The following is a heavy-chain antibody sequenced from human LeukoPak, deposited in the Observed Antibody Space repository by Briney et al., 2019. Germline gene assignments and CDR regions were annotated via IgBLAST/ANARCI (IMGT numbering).Heavy chain of an antibody. CDR1: GGSISSYY. J-gene: IGHJ4*02. D-gene: IGHD1-1*01. CDR2: IYYSGST. CDR3: ARKRRTGTLDY. V-gene: IGHV4-59*12. Sequence: SETLSLTCTVSGGSISSYYWSWIRQPPGKGLEWIGYIYYSGSTNYNPSLKSRVTISVDTSKNQFSLKLSSVTAADTAVYYCARKRRTGTLDYWGQGTLVTVSS.